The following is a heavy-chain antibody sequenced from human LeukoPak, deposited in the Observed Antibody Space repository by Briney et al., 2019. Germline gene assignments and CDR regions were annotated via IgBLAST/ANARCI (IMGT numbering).Heavy chain of an antibody. D-gene: IGHD1-14*01. CDR3: APERKDDNWFDP. CDR1: GYTFTGHY. Sequence: ASVKVSCKASGYTFTGHYMHWVRQAPGQGLEWMGWINPNSGGTNYAQKFQGRVTMTRDTSISTAYMELSRLRSDDTAVYYCAPERKDDNWFDPWGQGTLVTVSS. CDR2: INPNSGGT. J-gene: IGHJ5*02. V-gene: IGHV1-2*02.